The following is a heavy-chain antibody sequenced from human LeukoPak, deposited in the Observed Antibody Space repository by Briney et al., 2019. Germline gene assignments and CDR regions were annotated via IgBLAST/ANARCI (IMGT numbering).Heavy chain of an antibody. CDR3: AKHNYDILTGFDY. CDR2: ISGSGGST. V-gene: IGHV3-23*01. Sequence: PGGSLRLSCAASGFTFSNCAMSWVRQAPGKGLEWVSGISGSGGSTYYADSVKGRFTISRDNSKSTLSLQMNSLRAEDTAVYYCAKHNYDILTGFDYWGQGTLVTASS. J-gene: IGHJ4*02. D-gene: IGHD3-9*01. CDR1: GFTFSNCA.